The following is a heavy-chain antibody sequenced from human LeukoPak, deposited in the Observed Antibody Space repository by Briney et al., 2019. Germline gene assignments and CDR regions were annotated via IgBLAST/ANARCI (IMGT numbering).Heavy chain of an antibody. CDR2: ISAYNGNT. Sequence: GASVKVSCKASGYIFRSYGLSWVRQAPGQGLEWMGWISAYNGNTNYAQKLQGRVTMTTDTSTSTAYMELRSLRSDDTAVYYCARDPQGRVDPYYDYQGNWFDPWGQGTLVTVSS. CDR1: GYIFRSYG. CDR3: ARDPQGRVDPYYDYQGNWFDP. J-gene: IGHJ5*02. D-gene: IGHD3-3*01. V-gene: IGHV1-18*01.